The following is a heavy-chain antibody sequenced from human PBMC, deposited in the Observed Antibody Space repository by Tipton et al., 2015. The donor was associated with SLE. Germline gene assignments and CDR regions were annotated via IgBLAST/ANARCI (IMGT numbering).Heavy chain of an antibody. J-gene: IGHJ4*02. V-gene: IGHV4-59*11. CDR2: MYNSGST. CDR1: GGSISSHY. CDR3: IGSAYDTSGYSTFDY. D-gene: IGHD3-22*01. Sequence: TLSLTCTVSGGSISSHYWSWIRQPPGKGLEWIGYMYNSGSTKYNPSLKSRVTISVDTSKNQFSLKLSSVTAADTAVYYCIGSAYDTSGYSTFDYWGQGMLVTVSS.